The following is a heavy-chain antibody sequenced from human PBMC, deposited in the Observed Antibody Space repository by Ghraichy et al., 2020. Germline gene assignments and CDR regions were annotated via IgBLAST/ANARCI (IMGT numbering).Heavy chain of an antibody. V-gene: IGHV4-34*01. CDR2: INHSGST. CDR3: AGEWLLFHYYYGMDV. J-gene: IGHJ6*02. Sequence: SETLSLTCAVYGGSFSGYYWSWIRQPPGKGLEWIGEINHSGSTNYNPSLKSRVTISVDTSKNQFSLKLSSVTAADTAVYYCAGEWLLFHYYYGMDVWGQGTTVTVSS. CDR1: GGSFSGYY. D-gene: IGHD3-3*01.